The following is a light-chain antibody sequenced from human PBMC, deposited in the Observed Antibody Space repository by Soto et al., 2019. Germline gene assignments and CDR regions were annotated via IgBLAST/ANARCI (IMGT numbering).Light chain of an antibody. J-gene: IGLJ1*01. V-gene: IGLV1-44*01. CDR2: NNN. Sequence: QSALTQPPSASGTPGQRVTISCSGSSSNIGTNTVNWYLQLPGTAPKLLIYNNNQRPSGVPERFSGSKSGTSASLAISGLQSEDEANYYCAAWDDSLNGFVLFGSGTKVTVL. CDR1: SSNIGTNT. CDR3: AAWDDSLNGFVL.